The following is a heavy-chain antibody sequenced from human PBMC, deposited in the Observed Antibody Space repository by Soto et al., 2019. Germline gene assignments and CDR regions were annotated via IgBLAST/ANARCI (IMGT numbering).Heavy chain of an antibody. V-gene: IGHV1-18*01. CDR3: ARDWAPEQWLVQTNFDY. J-gene: IGHJ4*02. CDR1: GYTFTSYG. CDR2: ISAYNGNT. D-gene: IGHD6-19*01. Sequence: QVQLVQSGAEVKKPGASVKVSCKASGYTFTSYGISWVRQAPGQGLEWMGWISAYNGNTNYAQKLLGRVTMTTDTSTSTAYMELRSLRSDDTAVYYCARDWAPEQWLVQTNFDYWGQGTLVTVSS.